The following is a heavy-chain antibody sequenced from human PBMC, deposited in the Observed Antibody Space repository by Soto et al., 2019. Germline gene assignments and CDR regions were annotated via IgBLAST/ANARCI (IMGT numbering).Heavy chain of an antibody. D-gene: IGHD1-7*01. V-gene: IGHV3-15*01. Sequence: EVQLVESGGGLVKPGGSLRLSCVASGLTFNNAWMSWVRQTPGKGLEWIGRIKSKTEGETTDYAAPVQGRFTISRDDSVRTLFLQMNSLRTEDTALYYCTADGSLTGTTAHDFWGQGTMVTVSS. CDR2: IKSKTEGETT. CDR3: TADGSLTGTTAHDF. CDR1: GLTFNNAW. J-gene: IGHJ3*01.